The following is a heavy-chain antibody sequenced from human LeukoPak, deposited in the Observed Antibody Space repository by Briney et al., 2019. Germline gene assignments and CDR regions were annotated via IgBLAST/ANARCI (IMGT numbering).Heavy chain of an antibody. V-gene: IGHV3-30*03. D-gene: IGHD6-19*01. Sequence: GGSLSLSCAASGFTFSSYGMNWGREAAGKGQEWGAGISYDGSTKFSADSEKVRFTISRDNSRSALYLQMNSLKAEDTAVYYCARAAYSRGWRNFDYWGQGTLVTVAS. J-gene: IGHJ4*02. CDR2: ISYDGSTK. CDR1: GFTFSSYG. CDR3: ARAAYSRGWRNFDY.